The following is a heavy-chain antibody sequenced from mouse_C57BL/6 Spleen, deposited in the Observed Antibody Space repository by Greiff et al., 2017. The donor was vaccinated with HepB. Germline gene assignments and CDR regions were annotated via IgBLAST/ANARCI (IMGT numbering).Heavy chain of an antibody. CDR1: GYAFSSSW. Sequence: VQVVESGPELVKPGASVKISCKASGYAFSSSWMNWVKQRPGKGLEWIGRIYPGDGDTNYNGKFKGKATLTADKSSSTAYMQLSSLTSEDSAVYFCARYYSNYVGAMDYWGQGTSVTVSS. J-gene: IGHJ4*01. CDR2: IYPGDGDT. V-gene: IGHV1-82*01. CDR3: ARYYSNYVGAMDY. D-gene: IGHD2-5*01.